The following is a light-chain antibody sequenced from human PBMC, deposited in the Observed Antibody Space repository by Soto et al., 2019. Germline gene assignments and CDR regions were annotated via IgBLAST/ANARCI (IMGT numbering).Light chain of an antibody. CDR2: EVT. Sequence: QSVLTQPASVSGSPGQSITISCTGTSGDIGSYNRVSWCQQHPGKAPKLIIYEVTERPSGVSNRFSGSKSGNTASLTISGLQAEDEAEYYCSSYTNINTRACVFGTGTKVTVL. V-gene: IGLV2-14*01. CDR3: SSYTNINTRACV. J-gene: IGLJ1*01. CDR1: SGDIGSYNR.